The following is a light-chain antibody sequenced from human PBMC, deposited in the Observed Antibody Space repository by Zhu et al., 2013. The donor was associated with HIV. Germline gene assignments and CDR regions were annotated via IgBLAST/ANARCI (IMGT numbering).Light chain of an antibody. CDR1: QTVSYKH. Sequence: EVVLMQSPGTLSLSPGERATLSCRASQTVSYKHIAWYQQKPGQAPRLLIYGASTRATGNPARFSGSGSGTDFTLTISGLQSEDFAVYYCQQRYKWPPITFGQGTRLDIK. V-gene: IGKV3-11*01. J-gene: IGKJ5*01. CDR3: QQRYKWPPIT. CDR2: GAS.